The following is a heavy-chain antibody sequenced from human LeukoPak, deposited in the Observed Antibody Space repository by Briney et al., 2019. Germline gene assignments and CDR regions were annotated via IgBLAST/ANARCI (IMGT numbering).Heavy chain of an antibody. CDR2: ISYDGSNK. D-gene: IGHD5-18*01. CDR3: ARDPTAMDAHYFDY. CDR1: GFTFSSYA. V-gene: IGHV3-30*04. J-gene: IGHJ4*02. Sequence: GRSLRLSCAASGFTFSSYAMHWVRQAPGKGLEWVAVISYDGSNKYYADSVKGRFTISRDNSKNTLYLQMNSLRAEDTPVYYCARDPTAMDAHYFDYWGQGTLVTVSS.